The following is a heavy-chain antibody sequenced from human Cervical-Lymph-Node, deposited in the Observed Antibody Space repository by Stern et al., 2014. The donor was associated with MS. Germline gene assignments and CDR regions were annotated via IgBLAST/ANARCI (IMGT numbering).Heavy chain of an antibody. J-gene: IGHJ6*01. D-gene: IGHD4-17*01. CDR1: GDTFSSHG. CDR3: ATRGSTVTMIGMDV. V-gene: IGHV1-69*01. CDR2: IIAIFGTA. Sequence: QVQLVQSGAEVKKPGSSVKVSCKTSGDTFSSHGITWVRQAPGQGLEWMGGIIAIFGTANYAQKFQGRVTITADEATSTAYMELNTLRSEDTAVYYCATRGSTVTMIGMDVWGQGTTVIVSS.